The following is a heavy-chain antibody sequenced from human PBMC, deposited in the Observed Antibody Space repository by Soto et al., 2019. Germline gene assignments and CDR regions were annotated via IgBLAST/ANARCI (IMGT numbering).Heavy chain of an antibody. CDR1: GFTFSGSA. Sequence: EVQLVESGGGLVQPGGSLKLSCAASGFTFSGSAMHWVRQASGKGLEWVGRIRSKANSYATAYAASVKGRFTISRDDSKNTAYLQMNSLKTEDTAVYYGTSALYCTNGVCYNDAFDIWGQGTMVTVSS. CDR3: TSALYCTNGVCYNDAFDI. J-gene: IGHJ3*02. D-gene: IGHD2-8*01. CDR2: IRSKANSYAT. V-gene: IGHV3-73*01.